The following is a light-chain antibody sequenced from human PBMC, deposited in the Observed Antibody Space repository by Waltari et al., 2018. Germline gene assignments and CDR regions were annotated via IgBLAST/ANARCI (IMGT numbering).Light chain of an antibody. Sequence: SYKLTQPYSVSVSPGQTARTTCPGDAFTKQNVHWYQQKPGQAPVILISKDSERPSGIPERFSGSSSGAIVTLTITGVQAEDEADYYCQSTDSSGTDVVFGGGTKLNVL. CDR2: KDS. CDR3: QSTDSSGTDVV. CDR1: AFTKQN. V-gene: IGLV3-25*03. J-gene: IGLJ2*01.